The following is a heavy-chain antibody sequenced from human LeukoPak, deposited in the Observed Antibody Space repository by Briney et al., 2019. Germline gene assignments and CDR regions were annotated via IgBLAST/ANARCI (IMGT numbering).Heavy chain of an antibody. J-gene: IGHJ4*02. CDR3: ARALAAAADY. D-gene: IGHD6-13*01. CDR2: ISSSSSYI. V-gene: IGHV3-21*01. CDR1: GSTFSSYS. Sequence: GGSLRLSCAASGSTFSSYSMNWVLQAPGKGLEWVSSISSSSSYIYYADSVKGRFTISRDNAKNSLYLQMNSLRAEDTAVYYCARALAAAADYWGQGTLVTVSS.